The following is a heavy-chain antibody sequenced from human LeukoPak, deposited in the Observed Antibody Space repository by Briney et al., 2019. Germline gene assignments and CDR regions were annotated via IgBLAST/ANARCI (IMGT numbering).Heavy chain of an antibody. V-gene: IGHV3-66*01. Sequence: GGSLRLSWAASGFTVSSNYMSWVRQAPGKGLEWVSVIYSGGSTYYADSVKGRFTISRDNAKNSLYLQMNSLRAEDTTIYYCAREDDWNYEDYWGQGTLVTVSS. CDR3: AREDDWNYEDY. D-gene: IGHD1-7*01. CDR2: IYSGGST. J-gene: IGHJ4*02. CDR1: GFTVSSNY.